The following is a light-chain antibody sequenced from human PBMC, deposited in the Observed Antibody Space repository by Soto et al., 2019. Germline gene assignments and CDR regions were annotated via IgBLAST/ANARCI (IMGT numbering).Light chain of an antibody. Sequence: QAVVTQPPSASGTPGQRVTISCSGSSSNIGSNTVNWYQQLPGTAPKLLIYSNNQRPSGVPDRFSGSKSGTSASLAISGLQSEDEADYYCAAWDDSLSRVFGGGTQLTVL. CDR3: AAWDDSLSRV. CDR2: SNN. V-gene: IGLV1-44*01. J-gene: IGLJ2*01. CDR1: SSNIGSNT.